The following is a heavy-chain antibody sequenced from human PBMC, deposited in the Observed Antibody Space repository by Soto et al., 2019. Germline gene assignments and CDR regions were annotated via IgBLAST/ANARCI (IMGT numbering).Heavy chain of an antibody. J-gene: IGHJ6*02. D-gene: IGHD3-10*01. CDR2: VNPGDSYT. Sequence: PGESLKISCQASGYSFSTYWIGWVRQRPGRGLDWMGVVNPGDSYTRYSPSFQGHVTISADKSISTAYLQWSGLRASDTAIYYCARNANSRTSMDDYYAVDVWALGTTVTVSS. CDR3: ARNANSRTSMDDYYAVDV. V-gene: IGHV5-51*01. CDR1: GYSFSTYW.